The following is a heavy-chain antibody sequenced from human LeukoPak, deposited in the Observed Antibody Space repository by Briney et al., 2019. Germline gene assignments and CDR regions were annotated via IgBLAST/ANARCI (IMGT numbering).Heavy chain of an antibody. CDR3: ARQITVFGVLTPREFDY. J-gene: IGHJ4*02. Sequence: SETLSLTCTVTSGFVSSYYWSWIRQPPGKGLELIGYSCYSGRTYYNPSLKGRVAISVDASKHQFSLRLTSVTAAGTAMYYCARQITVFGVLTPREFDYWGQGSLVTVSS. CDR2: SCYSGRT. V-gene: IGHV4-59*08. D-gene: IGHD3-3*01. CDR1: SGFVSSYY.